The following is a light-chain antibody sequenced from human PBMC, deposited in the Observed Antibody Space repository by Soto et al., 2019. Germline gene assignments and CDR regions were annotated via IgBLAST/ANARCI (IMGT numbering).Light chain of an antibody. J-gene: IGKJ1*01. Sequence: RMTKTTSSFSASTGDRVTITCRASQSISSYLNWYQQKPGKAPKLLIYAASSLQSGVPSRFSGSGSGTHFTLTISSLQPEDFATYYCQQRGTFGQGTKVDI. CDR3: QQRGT. CDR2: AAS. V-gene: IGKV1-39*01. CDR1: QSISSY.